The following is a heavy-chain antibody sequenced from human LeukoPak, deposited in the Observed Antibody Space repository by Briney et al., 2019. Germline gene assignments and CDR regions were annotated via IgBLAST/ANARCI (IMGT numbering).Heavy chain of an antibody. CDR3: AREYYDFWSGYSPLDY. CDR1: GFTFSSYG. D-gene: IGHD3-3*01. J-gene: IGHJ4*02. CDR2: ISYDGSNK. V-gene: IGHV3-30*03. Sequence: GGSLRLSCAASGFTFSSYGMHWVRQAPGKGLEWVAVISYDGSNKYYADSVKGRFTISRDNSKNTLYLQMNSLRAEDTAVYYCAREYYDFWSGYSPLDYWGQGTLVTVSS.